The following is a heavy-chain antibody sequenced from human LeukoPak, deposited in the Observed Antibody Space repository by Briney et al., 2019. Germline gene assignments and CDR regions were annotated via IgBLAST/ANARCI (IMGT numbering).Heavy chain of an antibody. D-gene: IGHD5-12*01. V-gene: IGHV1-2*06. CDR1: GYTFTGYY. CDR2: INPNSDGT. J-gene: IGHJ4*02. Sequence: ASVKVSCKASGYTFTGYYMHWVRQATGQGLEWMGRINPNSDGTNYAQKFQGRVTMTRDTSISTAYMELSRLRSDDTAVYYCASHNSGYDSAPFDYWGQGTLVTVSS. CDR3: ASHNSGYDSAPFDY.